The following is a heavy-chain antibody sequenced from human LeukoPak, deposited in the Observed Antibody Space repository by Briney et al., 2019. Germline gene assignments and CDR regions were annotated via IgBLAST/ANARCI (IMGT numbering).Heavy chain of an antibody. Sequence: ASVKVSCKASGYTFTSYAMNWVRQAPGQGLEWMGWINTNTGNPTYAQGFTGRFVFSLDTSVSTAYLQISSLKAEDTAVYYCARAWQQLVHDWFDPWGQETLVTVSS. V-gene: IGHV7-4-1*02. CDR1: GYTFTSYA. J-gene: IGHJ5*02. CDR3: ARAWQQLVHDWFDP. CDR2: INTNTGNP. D-gene: IGHD6-13*01.